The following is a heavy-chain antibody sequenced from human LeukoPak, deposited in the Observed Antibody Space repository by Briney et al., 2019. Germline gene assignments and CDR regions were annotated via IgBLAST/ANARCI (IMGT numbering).Heavy chain of an antibody. D-gene: IGHD5-24*01. J-gene: IGHJ4*02. Sequence: KASETLSLTCTISGGSVSDYYWSWIRQSPGKGLEWIGETNHSGSTNYNPSLKSRVTISVGTSKNQFSLKLSSVTAADTAVYYCARRGTRWLQFWYFDYWGQGTLVTVSS. V-gene: IGHV4-34*01. CDR2: TNHSGST. CDR1: GGSVSDYY. CDR3: ARRGTRWLQFWYFDY.